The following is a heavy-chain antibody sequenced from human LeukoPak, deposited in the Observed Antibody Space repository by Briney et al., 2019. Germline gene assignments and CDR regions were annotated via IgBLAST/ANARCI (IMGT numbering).Heavy chain of an antibody. V-gene: IGHV3-23*01. Sequence: TGGSLRHSCAASGFTFSSYAMSWVRQAPGKGLEWVSAISGSGGSTYYADSVKGRFTISRDNSKNTLYLQMNSLRAEDTAVYYCAKAIAVAGTYAFDIWGQGTMVTVSS. D-gene: IGHD6-19*01. CDR1: GFTFSSYA. J-gene: IGHJ3*02. CDR2: ISGSGGST. CDR3: AKAIAVAGTYAFDI.